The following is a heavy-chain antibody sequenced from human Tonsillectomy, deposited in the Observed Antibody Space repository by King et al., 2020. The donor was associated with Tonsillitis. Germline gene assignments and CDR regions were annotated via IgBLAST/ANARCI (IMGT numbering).Heavy chain of an antibody. V-gene: IGHV3-43D*03. CDR2: ISWDGDNT. CDR3: AKDVKGAAGYLDS. Sequence: VQLVESGGVAVQPGGSLRLSCAASGFTFDDYAMHWVRQAPGKGLEWVSLISWDGDNTYYADSVKGRFTISRDNSKNSLYLQMNSLRAEDTALYYCAKDVKGAAGYLDSWGQGTQVTVSS. J-gene: IGHJ4*02. D-gene: IGHD6-13*01. CDR1: GFTFDDYA.